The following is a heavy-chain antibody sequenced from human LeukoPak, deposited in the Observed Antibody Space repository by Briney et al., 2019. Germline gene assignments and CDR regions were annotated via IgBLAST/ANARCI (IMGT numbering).Heavy chain of an antibody. J-gene: IGHJ4*02. Sequence: PGGSQRLSCAASGFTFSSYSMNWVRQAPGKGLEWVSAISGSGGSTYYADSVKGRFTISRDNSKNTLYLQMNSLRAEDTAVYYCAKDLFRGSYYEYYFDYWGQGTLVTVSS. D-gene: IGHD1-26*01. V-gene: IGHV3-23*01. CDR1: GFTFSSYS. CDR2: ISGSGGST. CDR3: AKDLFRGSYYEYYFDY.